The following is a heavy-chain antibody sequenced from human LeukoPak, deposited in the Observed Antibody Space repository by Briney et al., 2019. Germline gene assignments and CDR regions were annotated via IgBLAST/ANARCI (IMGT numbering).Heavy chain of an antibody. D-gene: IGHD3-10*01. V-gene: IGHV3-30*18. CDR2: ISYDGSNK. CDR3: AKPQQLLWFGELLPDY. J-gene: IGHJ4*02. Sequence: GRSLRLSCAASGFTFSSYGMHWVRQAPGKGLEWVAVISYDGSNKYYADSVKGRFTISRDNSKNTLYLQMNSLRAEDTAVYYCAKPQQLLWFGELLPDYWGQGTLVTVSS. CDR1: GFTFSSYG.